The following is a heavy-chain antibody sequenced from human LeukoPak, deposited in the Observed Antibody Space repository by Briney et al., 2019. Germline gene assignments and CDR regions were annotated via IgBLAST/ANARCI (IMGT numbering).Heavy chain of an antibody. CDR3: ANGRTCQMPETPEFDY. CDR2: ISSDGSNK. V-gene: IGHV3-30*18. D-gene: IGHD1/OR15-1a*01. J-gene: IGHJ4*02. CDR1: GFTFSSYG. Sequence: GGSLRLSCAGSGFTFSSYGMHWVRQAPGKGLEWVAVISSDGSNKYYADSVKGRFTISRDNSKNTLYLQMNRLRAEDTAVYYCANGRTCQMPETPEFDYWGQGTLVTVSS.